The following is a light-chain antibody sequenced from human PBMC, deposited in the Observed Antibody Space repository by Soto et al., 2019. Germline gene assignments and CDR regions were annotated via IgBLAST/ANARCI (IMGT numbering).Light chain of an antibody. Sequence: EIVMTQSPATLSVSPGERATLSCRASQSVSSNLAWYQQKPGQAPRLLIYGASIRATGIPARFSGSGSGTEFPLTISSLQSEDFAVYYCQQYNNWPPWTFGQGTKVEIK. V-gene: IGKV3D-15*01. CDR3: QQYNNWPPWT. CDR2: GAS. CDR1: QSVSSN. J-gene: IGKJ1*01.